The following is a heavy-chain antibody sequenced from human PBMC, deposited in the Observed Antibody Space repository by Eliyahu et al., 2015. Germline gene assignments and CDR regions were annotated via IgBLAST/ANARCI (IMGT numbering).Heavy chain of an antibody. J-gene: IGHJ6*02. V-gene: IGHV3-73*02. CDR1: GXXXXXSA. CDR2: IRSKANSYAT. D-gene: IGHD4-17*01. Sequence: EVQLVESGGGLVQPGGSLXLSCAASGXXXXXSAXXWVRQASGKGLGWVGRIRSKANSYATAYAASVKGRFTISRDDSKNTAYLQMNSLKTEDTAVYYCTRVDYGAGWGYYYYGMDVWGQGTTVTVSS. CDR3: TRVDYGAGWGYYYYGMDV.